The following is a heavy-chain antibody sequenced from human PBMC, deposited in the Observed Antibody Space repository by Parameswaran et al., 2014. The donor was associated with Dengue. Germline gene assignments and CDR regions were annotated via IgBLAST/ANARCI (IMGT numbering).Heavy chain of an antibody. CDR2: INAGNGNT. CDR3: ARERPGRGPTSGWYDY. J-gene: IGHJ4*02. V-gene: IGHV1-3*01. D-gene: IGHD6-19*01. Sequence: WVRQAPGQRLEWMGWINAGNGNTKSSQKFQGRVTISRDTSASTVYMELSSLRSEDMAVYYCARERPGRGPTSGWYDYWGQGSLVTVSS.